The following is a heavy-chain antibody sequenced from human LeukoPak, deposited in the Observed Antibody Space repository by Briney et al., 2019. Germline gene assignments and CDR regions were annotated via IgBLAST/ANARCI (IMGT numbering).Heavy chain of an antibody. D-gene: IGHD2-2*01. V-gene: IGHV1-69*05. CDR3: ARGGYCSSTSCYFLGDNYYFDY. J-gene: IGHJ4*02. CDR1: GGTFSSYA. CDR2: IIPIFGTA. Sequence: SVKVSCKASGGTFSSYAIIWVRQAPGQGLEWMGRIIPIFGTANYAQKFQGRVTITTDESTSTAYMELSSLRSEDTAVYYCARGGYCSSTSCYFLGDNYYFDYWGQGTLVTVSS.